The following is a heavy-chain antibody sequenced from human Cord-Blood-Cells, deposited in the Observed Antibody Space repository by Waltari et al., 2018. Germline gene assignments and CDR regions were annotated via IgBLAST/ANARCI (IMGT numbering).Heavy chain of an antibody. D-gene: IGHD6-6*01. Sequence: QVQLQASGPGLVKPSETLSLTCAVSGYSISSVYYWGWIRQPPGKGLGWIGSIYHSGRTYYNPFLKSRVTISVDTSKDQFSLKLSSVTAADTAVYYCARARGSSSYYFDYWGQGTLVTVSS. CDR1: GYSISSVYY. CDR2: IYHSGRT. CDR3: ARARGSSSYYFDY. J-gene: IGHJ4*02. V-gene: IGHV4-38-2*01.